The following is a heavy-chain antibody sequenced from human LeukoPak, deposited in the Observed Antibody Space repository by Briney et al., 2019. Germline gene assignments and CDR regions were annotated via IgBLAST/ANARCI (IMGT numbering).Heavy chain of an antibody. CDR2: FRSKAYRYTT. D-gene: IGHD3-10*01. V-gene: IGHV3-72*01. CDR3: TRIYYGSGNYDY. J-gene: IGHJ4*02. Sequence: GGALRLSCGASVFIFSDHYVDWVRQAPGKGLEWVGRFRSKAYRYTTEYAAAVKGRFTISRDDSKNSLHLQMNNLKTENTAVYYCTRIYYGSGNYDYWGQGTLVTVSS. CDR1: VFIFSDHY.